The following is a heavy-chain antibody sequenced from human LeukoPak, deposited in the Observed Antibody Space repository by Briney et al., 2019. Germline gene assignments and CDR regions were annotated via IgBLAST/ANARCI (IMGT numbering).Heavy chain of an antibody. CDR2: FDPEDGET. D-gene: IGHD6-6*01. Sequence: ASVNVSCKVSGYTLTELSMHWVRQAPGKGLEWMGGFDPEDGETIYAQKFQGRVTMTEDTSTDTAYMELSSLRSEDTAVYYCATIPFEYSSSSISVADYWGQGTLVTVSS. V-gene: IGHV1-24*01. J-gene: IGHJ4*02. CDR3: ATIPFEYSSSSISVADY. CDR1: GYTLTELS.